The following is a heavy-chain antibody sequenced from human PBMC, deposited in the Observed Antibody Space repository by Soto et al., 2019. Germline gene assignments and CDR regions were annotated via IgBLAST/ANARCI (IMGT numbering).Heavy chain of an antibody. Sequence: EVQLVESGGGLVKPGGSLRLSCAASGFTFSSYSMNWVRQAPGKGLEWVSSISSSSSYIYYADSVKGRFTISRDNAKNSLYLQMNSLRAEDTAVYYCAREPHYYYDSSGYFAYWGQGTLVTVSS. CDR3: AREPHYYYDSSGYFAY. D-gene: IGHD3-22*01. J-gene: IGHJ4*02. V-gene: IGHV3-21*01. CDR1: GFTFSSYS. CDR2: ISSSSSYI.